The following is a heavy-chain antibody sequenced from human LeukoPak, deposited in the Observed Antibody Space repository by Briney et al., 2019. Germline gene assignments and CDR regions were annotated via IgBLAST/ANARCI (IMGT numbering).Heavy chain of an antibody. J-gene: IGHJ4*02. Sequence: PSETLSLTCAVYGGSFSGYYWSWIRQPPGKGLEWIGEINHSGSTNYNPSLKSRVTISVDTSKNQFSLKLSSVTAADTAVYYCAKRWLRKYFDYWGQGTWSPSPQ. CDR2: INHSGST. V-gene: IGHV4-34*01. D-gene: IGHD5-24*01. CDR1: GGSFSGYY. CDR3: AKRWLRKYFDY.